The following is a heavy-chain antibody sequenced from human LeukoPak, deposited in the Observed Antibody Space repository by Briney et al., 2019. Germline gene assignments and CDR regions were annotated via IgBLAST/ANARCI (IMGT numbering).Heavy chain of an antibody. Sequence: SETLSLTCTVSGVSISSYYWSWIRQPPGKGLDWVGYFYYSGSTNYNPSLKSRVTISVDTSKNQFSLKLSSVTAADTAVYYCARVTIVRGVMPFDYWGQGTLVTVSS. CDR2: FYYSGST. CDR1: GVSISSYY. V-gene: IGHV4-59*01. D-gene: IGHD3-10*01. CDR3: ARVTIVRGVMPFDY. J-gene: IGHJ4*02.